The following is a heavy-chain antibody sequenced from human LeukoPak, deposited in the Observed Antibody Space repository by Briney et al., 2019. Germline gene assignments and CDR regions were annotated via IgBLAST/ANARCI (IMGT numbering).Heavy chain of an antibody. J-gene: IGHJ3*02. CDR1: GYTFTNYD. CDR2: MNPNSGNT. V-gene: IGHV1-8*02. CDR3: ARIAFDI. Sequence: ASVKVSCKASGYTFTNYDVNWVRQATGQGLEWMGWMNPNSGNTGYAQKFQGRVTMTRNTSISTAYMELSSLRSEDTAAYYCARIAFDIWGQGTMVTVSS.